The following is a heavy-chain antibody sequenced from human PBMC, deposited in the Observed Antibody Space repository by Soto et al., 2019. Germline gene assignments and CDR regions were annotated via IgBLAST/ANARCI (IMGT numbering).Heavy chain of an antibody. CDR1: GGSISSYY. Sequence: SETLSLTCTVSGGSISSYYWSWIRQPPGKGLEWIGYIYYSGSTNYNPSLKSRVTISVDTSKNQFSLKLSSVTAADTAVYYCTRDRGPDYYYRSGSTLHGRFVPWCQRTLVTVST. V-gene: IGHV4-59*01. CDR3: TRDRGPDYYYRSGSTLHGRFVP. J-gene: IGHJ5*02. D-gene: IGHD3-22*01. CDR2: IYYSGST.